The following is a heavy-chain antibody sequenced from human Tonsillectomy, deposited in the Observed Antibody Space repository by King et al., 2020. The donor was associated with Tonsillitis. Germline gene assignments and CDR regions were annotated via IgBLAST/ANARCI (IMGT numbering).Heavy chain of an antibody. CDR1: GFTFDYYD. CDR3: APRYEFGVPASMPPPFDY. J-gene: IGHJ4*02. D-gene: IGHD2-2*01. V-gene: IGHV3-23*04. CDR2: VSGSGITT. Sequence: VQLVESGGGLVQPGGSLRLSCAASGFTFDYYDMSWVRQAPGKGLEWVSSVSGSGITTYYADSVKGRFTISRDNSKNTLFLQMNNLRAEDTAVYYCAPRYEFGVPASMPPPFDYWGQGTLVTVSS.